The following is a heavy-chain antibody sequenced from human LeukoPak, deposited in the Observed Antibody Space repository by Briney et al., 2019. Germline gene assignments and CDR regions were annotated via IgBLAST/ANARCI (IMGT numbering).Heavy chain of an antibody. CDR2: INRDGSDK. V-gene: IGHV3-7*03. J-gene: IGHJ4*02. Sequence: PGGSLRLSCAASGFTFNWMSWVRQAPGQGLEWVANINRDGSDKYYVDSVKGRFTISRDNAKNTLYLQMNSLRAEDTAVYYCAKEAEQQLYLDYWGQGTLVTVSS. D-gene: IGHD6-13*01. CDR1: GFTFNW. CDR3: AKEAEQQLYLDY.